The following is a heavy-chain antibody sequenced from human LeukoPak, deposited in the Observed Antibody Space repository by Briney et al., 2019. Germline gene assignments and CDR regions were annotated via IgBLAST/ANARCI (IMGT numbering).Heavy chain of an antibody. CDR3: ATALSTIFPDAFDI. CDR2: FDPEDGET. V-gene: IGHV1-24*01. D-gene: IGHD3-9*01. CDR1: GYTLTELS. J-gene: IGHJ3*02. Sequence: ASVKVSCKVSGYTLTELSMHWVRQAPGKGLEWMGGFDPEDGETIYAQKFQGRVTMTEDTSTDTAYMELSSLRSEDTAVYYCATALSTIFPDAFDIWGQGTMVTVSS.